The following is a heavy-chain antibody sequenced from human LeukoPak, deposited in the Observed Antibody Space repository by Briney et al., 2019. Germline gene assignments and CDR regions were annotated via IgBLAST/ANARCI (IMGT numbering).Heavy chain of an antibody. CDR2: ISGSGGST. V-gene: IGHV3-23*01. Sequence: GGSLRLSCAASGFTFSSYEMNWVRQAPGKGLEWVSAISGSGGSTYYADSVKGRFTISRDNSKNTLYLQMNSLRAEDTAVYYCAREMATSYYFDYWGQGTLVTVSS. J-gene: IGHJ4*02. CDR1: GFTFSSYE. CDR3: AREMATSYYFDY. D-gene: IGHD5-12*01.